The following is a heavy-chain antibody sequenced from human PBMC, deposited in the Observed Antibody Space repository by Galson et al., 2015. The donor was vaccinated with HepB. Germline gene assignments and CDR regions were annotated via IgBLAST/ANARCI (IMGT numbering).Heavy chain of an antibody. V-gene: IGHV1-69*13. CDR3: ARTLYCGGDCLGYYYYYMDV. CDR1: GGTFSSYA. D-gene: IGHD2-21*01. J-gene: IGHJ6*03. CDR2: IIPIFGTA. Sequence: SVKVSCKASGGTFSSYAISWVRQAPGQGLEWMGGIIPIFGTANYAQKFQGRVTITADESTSTAYMELSSLRSEDTAVYYCARTLYCGGDCLGYYYYYMDVWGKGTTVTVSS.